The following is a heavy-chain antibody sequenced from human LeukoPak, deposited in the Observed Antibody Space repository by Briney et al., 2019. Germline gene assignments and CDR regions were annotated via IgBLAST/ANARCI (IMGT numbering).Heavy chain of an antibody. V-gene: IGHV4-59*08. CDR2: IYYSGST. CDR1: GDSISSYY. CDR3: ARQAELVRGVSTIDY. Sequence: PSETLSLTCTASGDSISSYYWSWIRQPPGKGLEWIGYIYYSGSTNYNPSLKSRVTISVDTSKNQFSLKLSSVTAADTAVYYCARQAELVRGVSTIDYWGQGTLVTVCS. J-gene: IGHJ4*02. D-gene: IGHD3-10*02.